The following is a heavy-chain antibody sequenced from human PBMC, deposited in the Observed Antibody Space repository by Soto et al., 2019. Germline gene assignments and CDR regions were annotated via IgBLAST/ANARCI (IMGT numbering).Heavy chain of an antibody. Sequence: PXXTLSLTCAVYGGSFSGYYWIWIRQPPGKGLEWIGEINHSGSTNYNPSLKSRVTISVDTSKNQFSLKLSSVTAADTAVYYCARNGVIVVVPAARNNWFDPWGQGTLVTVSS. D-gene: IGHD2-2*01. CDR1: GGSFSGYY. J-gene: IGHJ5*02. CDR2: INHSGST. V-gene: IGHV4-34*01. CDR3: ARNGVIVVVPAARNNWFDP.